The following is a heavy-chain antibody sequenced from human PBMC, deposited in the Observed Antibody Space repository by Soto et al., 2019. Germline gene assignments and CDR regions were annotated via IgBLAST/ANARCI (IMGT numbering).Heavy chain of an antibody. J-gene: IGHJ4*02. D-gene: IGHD5-12*01. Sequence: GGSLRLSCAASGFTFSSYAMHWVRQAPGKGLEWVSVISGSGGSTYYADSVKGRFTISRDNSKNTLYLQMNSLRAEDTAVYYCAKEGGYSGYAPPKHPNPLDYWGQGTLVTSPQ. CDR1: GFTFSSYA. V-gene: IGHV3-23*01. CDR2: ISGSGGST. CDR3: AKEGGYSGYAPPKHPNPLDY.